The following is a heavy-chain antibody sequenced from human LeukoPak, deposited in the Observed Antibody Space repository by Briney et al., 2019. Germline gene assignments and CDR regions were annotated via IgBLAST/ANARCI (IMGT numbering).Heavy chain of an antibody. D-gene: IGHD4-11*01. Sequence: GGSLRLSCAASGFTFSSYSMNWVRQAPGKGLEWVAVISYDGSNKYYADSVKGRFTISRDNSKNTLYLQMNSLRAEDTAVYYCAADYSKFYYYYMDVWGKGTTVIVSS. CDR3: AADYSKFYYYYMDV. V-gene: IGHV3-30*03. CDR2: ISYDGSNK. CDR1: GFTFSSYS. J-gene: IGHJ6*03.